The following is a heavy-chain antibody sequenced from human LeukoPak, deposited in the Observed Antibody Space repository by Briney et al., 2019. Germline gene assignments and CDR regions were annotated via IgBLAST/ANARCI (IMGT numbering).Heavy chain of an antibody. CDR2: IYSGGNT. D-gene: IGHD2-15*01. J-gene: IGHJ3*02. CDR3: ARPRLEYCSGGSCFDAFDI. CDR1: GFTVSSNY. V-gene: IGHV3-53*01. Sequence: GGSLRLSCAASGFTVSSNYMSWVRQAPGKGLQWVSVIYSGGNTYYADSVKGRFTISRDNSKNTLFLQMNSLTAEDTAIYSCARPRLEYCSGGSCFDAFDIWGQGTMVTVSS.